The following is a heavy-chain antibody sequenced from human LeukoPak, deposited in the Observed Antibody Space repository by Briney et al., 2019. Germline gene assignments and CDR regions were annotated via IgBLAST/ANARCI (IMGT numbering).Heavy chain of an antibody. CDR1: RFTFSSYA. D-gene: IGHD5-18*01. CDR2: ISGSGGST. Sequence: GGSLRLSCAASRFTFSSYAMSWVRQAPGKGLEWVSAISGSGGSTYYADSVKGRFTISRDNSKNTLYLQMNSLRAEDTAVYYCASRDTAMVAFDYWGQGTLVTVSS. CDR3: ASRDTAMVAFDY. V-gene: IGHV3-23*01. J-gene: IGHJ4*02.